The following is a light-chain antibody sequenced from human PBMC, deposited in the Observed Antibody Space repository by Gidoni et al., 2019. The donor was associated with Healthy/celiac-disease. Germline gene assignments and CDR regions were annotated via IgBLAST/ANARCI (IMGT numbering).Light chain of an antibody. Sequence: DLQMTQSPYSLSASVGDRVTITCQASQDISNYLNRYQQKPGKAPKLLIYDASNLETGVPSRFSGSGSGTDFTFTISSLQPEDIATYYCQQYDNLPPHTFGGGTKVEIK. CDR1: QDISNY. V-gene: IGKV1-33*01. J-gene: IGKJ4*01. CDR3: QQYDNLPPHT. CDR2: DAS.